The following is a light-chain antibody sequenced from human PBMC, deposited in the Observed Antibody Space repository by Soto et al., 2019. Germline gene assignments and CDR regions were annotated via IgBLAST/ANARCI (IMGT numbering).Light chain of an antibody. CDR3: QQYYRYSLT. J-gene: IGKJ3*01. CDR1: QGISSY. CDR2: AAS. Sequence: AIRMTQSPSSFSASTGDRVTITCRASQGISSYLAWYQQKPGKAPKLLIYAASTLQSGVPSRFSGSGSGTDYTLTISCLQYHCFATNYCQQYYRYSLTFGPGTKVDIK. V-gene: IGKV1-8*01.